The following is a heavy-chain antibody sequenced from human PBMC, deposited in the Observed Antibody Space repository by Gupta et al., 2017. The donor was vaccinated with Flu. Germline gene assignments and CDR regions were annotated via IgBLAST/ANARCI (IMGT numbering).Heavy chain of an antibody. J-gene: IGHJ5*02. D-gene: IGHD3-10*01. CDR3: TREAILPGGFTKWFDP. Sequence: EVHLLESGGGLVQRGGSLRLSCTASGFTIGDYAMSWVRQAPGKGPEWVSAISPGGDTAYYTDSVRGRFSISRDNSKNTVYLQMNNLRGEETAIYYCTREAILPGGFTKWFDPWGQGALVTVSS. CDR2: ISPGGDTA. CDR1: GFTIGDYA. V-gene: IGHV3-23*01.